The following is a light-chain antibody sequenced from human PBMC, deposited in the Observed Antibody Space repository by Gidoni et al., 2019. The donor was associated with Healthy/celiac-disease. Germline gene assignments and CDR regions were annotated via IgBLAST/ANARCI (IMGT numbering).Light chain of an antibody. CDR1: SSNIGAGYD. CDR3: QSDDSSLSVLYV. Sequence: QSVLTQPPSVSGAPVPRVTISCTGSSSNIGAGYDVHWYQQLPGTAPKLLIVGNPKRPSGVPDRFSGSNSGTSASLAITGRQAEDEADYYCQSDDSSLSVLYVGETGTKVTVL. V-gene: IGLV1-40*01. J-gene: IGLJ1*01. CDR2: GNP.